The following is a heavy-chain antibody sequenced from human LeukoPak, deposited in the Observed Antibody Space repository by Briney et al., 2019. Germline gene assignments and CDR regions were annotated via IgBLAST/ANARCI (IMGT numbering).Heavy chain of an antibody. Sequence: GGSLRLSCTVSGFTVSSNSMSWVRQAPGKGLEWVSFIYSDNTHYSDSVKGRFTISRDNSKNTLYLQMNSLRAEDTAVYYCARDLTPRGSYYLDYWGQGTLVTVSS. V-gene: IGHV3-53*01. CDR2: IYSDNT. CDR1: GFTVSSNS. D-gene: IGHD1-26*01. J-gene: IGHJ4*02. CDR3: ARDLTPRGSYYLDY.